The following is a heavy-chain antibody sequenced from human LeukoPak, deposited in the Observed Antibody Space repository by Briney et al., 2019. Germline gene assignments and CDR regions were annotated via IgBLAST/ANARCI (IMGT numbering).Heavy chain of an antibody. CDR1: GFTFSSYG. Sequence: PGGSLRLSCAASGFTFSSYGMHWVRQAPGKGLEWVAFIRYDGSNKYYADSVKGRFTISRDNSKNTLYLQMNSLRAEDTAVYYCARVLSPPDSSGDYWGQGTLVTVSS. CDR2: IRYDGSNK. D-gene: IGHD3-22*01. CDR3: ARVLSPPDSSGDY. V-gene: IGHV3-30*02. J-gene: IGHJ4*02.